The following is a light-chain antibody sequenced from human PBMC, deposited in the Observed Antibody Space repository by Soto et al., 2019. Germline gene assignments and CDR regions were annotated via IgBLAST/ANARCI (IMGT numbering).Light chain of an antibody. CDR2: LNSDGSH. Sequence: QLVLTQSPSASASLGASVNLTCTLSSGHSSYAIAWHQQQPEKGPRYLMKLNSDGSHSKGDGIPDRFSGSSSGAERYLTISSLQSEDEADYYCQTWGTGPFVFGTGTKLTVL. CDR1: SGHSSYA. V-gene: IGLV4-69*01. J-gene: IGLJ1*01. CDR3: QTWGTGPFV.